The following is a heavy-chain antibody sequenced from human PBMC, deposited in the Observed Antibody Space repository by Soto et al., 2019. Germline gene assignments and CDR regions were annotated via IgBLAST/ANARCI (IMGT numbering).Heavy chain of an antibody. V-gene: IGHV3-9*01. CDR1: GFTLDDYA. CDR2: INWSGETT. CDR3: ARDACSGGSCYVDY. J-gene: IGHJ4*02. D-gene: IGHD2-15*01. Sequence: VQVVDSGGGLVQPGRSLRLSCAASGFTLDDYAMHWVRQSPGKGLEWVAGINWSGETTAYADSVKGRFTMSRDNAKNYVYLQMNSLRPEDTAFYYCARDACSGGSCYVDYWGQGTLVTVSS.